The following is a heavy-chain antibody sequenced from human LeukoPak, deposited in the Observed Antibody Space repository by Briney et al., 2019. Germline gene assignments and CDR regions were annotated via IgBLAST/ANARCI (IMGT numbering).Heavy chain of an antibody. D-gene: IGHD6-19*01. J-gene: IGHJ4*02. CDR3: ARRGIAVSAHPDY. CDR2: IYPGDSDT. CDR1: GYSFTSYW. V-gene: IGHV5-51*01. Sequence: GESLKISCQGSGYSFTSYWIGWVRQVPGKGLEWMGIIYPGDSDTRYSPSFQGQVTISADKSISTAYLQWSSLKASDTAMYYCARRGIAVSAHPDYWGQGTLVTVSS.